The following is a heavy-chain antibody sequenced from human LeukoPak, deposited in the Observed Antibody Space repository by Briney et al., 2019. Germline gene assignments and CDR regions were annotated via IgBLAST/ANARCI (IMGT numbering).Heavy chain of an antibody. CDR1: GGTFSIYA. V-gene: IGHV1-69*13. CDR3: ARDPPGYYGSGRH. J-gene: IGHJ4*02. CDR2: IIPIFGTA. Sequence: SVTVSCKASGGTFSIYAISWVRQAPGQGLEWMGGIIPIFGTANYAQKFQGRVTITADESTSTAYMELSSLRSEDTAVYYCARDPPGYYGSGRHWGQGTLVTVSS. D-gene: IGHD3-10*01.